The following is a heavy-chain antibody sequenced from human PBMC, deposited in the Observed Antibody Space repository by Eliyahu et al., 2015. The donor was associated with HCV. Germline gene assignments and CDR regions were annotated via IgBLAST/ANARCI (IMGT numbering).Heavy chain of an antibody. Sequence: EVQLLESGGGLVQPGGSLRLXCAASGFXFSSYAXXWVRQAPGKGLEGVSGISGSGGTTYYADSVKGRFTISRDNSKNTLYLQMNSLRAEDTALYYCAKEITIFRVGWGADYEYYGLDVWGQGTTVTVSS. CDR3: AKEITIFRVGWGADYEYYGLDV. CDR2: ISGSGGTT. V-gene: IGHV3-23*01. D-gene: IGHD3-3*01. J-gene: IGHJ6*02. CDR1: GFXFSSYA.